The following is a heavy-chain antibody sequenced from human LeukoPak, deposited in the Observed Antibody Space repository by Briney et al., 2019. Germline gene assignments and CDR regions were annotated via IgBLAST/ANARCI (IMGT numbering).Heavy chain of an antibody. D-gene: IGHD2-2*01. Sequence: ASVKISCKASGYTFTNYGFSWVRQAPGQGLEWIGWISTYNANTNYAQNLQGRVTLTIHTPTSTAFMELSSLRSDDTAVYYCARESYCDRTSWHGAFFDYWGQGTLVTVSS. CDR2: ISTYNANT. V-gene: IGHV1-18*01. J-gene: IGHJ4*02. CDR3: ARESYCDRTSWHGAFFDY. CDR1: GYTFTNYG.